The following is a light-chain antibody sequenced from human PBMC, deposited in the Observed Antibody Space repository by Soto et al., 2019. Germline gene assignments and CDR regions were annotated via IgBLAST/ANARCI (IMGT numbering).Light chain of an antibody. CDR1: QSISSS. V-gene: IGKV3-11*01. J-gene: IGKJ5*01. CDR2: AAS. CDR3: QQRSNWPIT. Sequence: EIILTQSPATLSLSPGERATLSCRASQSISSSLAWYQQKPGQAPRLLIYAASNRATGIPARFTGSGSGADFTLTISSLEPEDFALYFCQQRSNWPITFGQGTRLEIK.